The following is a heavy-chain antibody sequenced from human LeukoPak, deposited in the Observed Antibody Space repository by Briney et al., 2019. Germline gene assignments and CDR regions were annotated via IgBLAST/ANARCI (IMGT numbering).Heavy chain of an antibody. D-gene: IGHD3-10*01. V-gene: IGHV3-21*04. Sequence: GGSLRLSCAASGFTFSSYSMNWVRQAPGKGLEWVSSISSSSSYIYYADSVKGRFTISRDNAKNSLYLQMNSLRAEDTAVYYCARDLASPGGAHYYYYGMDVWGQGTTVTVSS. J-gene: IGHJ6*02. CDR2: ISSSSSYI. CDR3: ARDLASPGGAHYYYYGMDV. CDR1: GFTFSSYS.